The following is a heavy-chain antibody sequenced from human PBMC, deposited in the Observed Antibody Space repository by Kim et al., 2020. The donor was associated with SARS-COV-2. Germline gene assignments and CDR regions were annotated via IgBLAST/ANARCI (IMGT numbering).Heavy chain of an antibody. V-gene: IGHV4-31*03. CDR2: IYYSGST. J-gene: IGHJ6*04. D-gene: IGHD3-10*01. CDR3: ARVPPVVRGVYYDYGMVV. Sequence: SETLSLTCTVSGGSISSGGYYWSWIRQHPGKGLEWIGYIYYSGSTYYNPSLKSRVTISVDTSKHQFSLKLSSVTAADTAVYYCARVPPVVRGVYYDYGMVVWGEGATVTVSS. CDR1: GGSISSGGYY.